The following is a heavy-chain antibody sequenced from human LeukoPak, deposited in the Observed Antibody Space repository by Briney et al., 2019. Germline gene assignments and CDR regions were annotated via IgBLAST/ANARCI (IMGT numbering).Heavy chain of an antibody. Sequence: SETLSLTCAVYGGSFSGYYWSWIRQPPGKGLEWIGEINHSGSTNYNPSLKSRVTISVETCKNQFSLRLSSVTAADTAVYYCARGLQWLVKYYFDYWGQGTLVTVSS. J-gene: IGHJ4*02. CDR2: INHSGST. D-gene: IGHD6-19*01. V-gene: IGHV4-34*01. CDR1: GGSFSGYY. CDR3: ARGLQWLVKYYFDY.